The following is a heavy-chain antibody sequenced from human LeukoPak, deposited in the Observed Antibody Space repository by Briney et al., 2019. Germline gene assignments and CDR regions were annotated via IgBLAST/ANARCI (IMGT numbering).Heavy chain of an antibody. Sequence: SQTLSHTCAISGDSVSSNSASWNWIRHSPSRGLEWLGRTYYRSKWYNDYAVSVKSRITINPDRSKNQFSLQLNSVTPEDTAVYHCARLVNWTTQPYLDCWGQGTLVTVSS. V-gene: IGHV6-1*01. D-gene: IGHD1-1*01. CDR3: ARLVNWTTQPYLDC. CDR2: TYYRSKWYN. CDR1: GDSVSSNSAS. J-gene: IGHJ4*02.